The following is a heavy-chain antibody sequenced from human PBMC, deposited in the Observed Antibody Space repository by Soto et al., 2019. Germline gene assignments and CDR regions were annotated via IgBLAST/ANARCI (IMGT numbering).Heavy chain of an antibody. D-gene: IGHD2-2*01. V-gene: IGHV3-53*01. J-gene: IGHJ5*02. Sequence: XVSLRLSCAASGFTVSNTYMTWVRQPPGKGLECVSVIYTAGGTNYADSVKGRFIISRDNSKNTLYLQMNSLRAEDTAVYYCGRALPVAKAGLEPWGQGTLVTVSS. CDR1: GFTVSNTY. CDR3: GRALPVAKAGLEP. CDR2: IYTAGGT.